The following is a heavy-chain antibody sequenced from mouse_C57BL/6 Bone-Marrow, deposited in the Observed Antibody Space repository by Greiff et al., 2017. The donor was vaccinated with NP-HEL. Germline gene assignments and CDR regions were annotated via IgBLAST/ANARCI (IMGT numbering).Heavy chain of an antibody. V-gene: IGHV1-55*01. J-gene: IGHJ4*01. CDR2: IYPGSGST. Sequence: QVQLQQPGAELVKPGASVKMSCKASGYTFTSYWITWVKQRPGQGLEWIGDIYPGSGSTNYNEKFKSKATLTVDTSSSTAYMQLSSLTSDDSAVYYCARGISRDYAMDYWGQGTSVTVSS. D-gene: IGHD1-1*01. CDR1: GYTFTSYW. CDR3: ARGISRDYAMDY.